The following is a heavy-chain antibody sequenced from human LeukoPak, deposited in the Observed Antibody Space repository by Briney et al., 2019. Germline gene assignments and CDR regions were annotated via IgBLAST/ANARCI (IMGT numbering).Heavy chain of an antibody. V-gene: IGHV3-33*01. Sequence: GGSLRLSCAASGFTFSSYGMHWVRQAPGKGLEWVAVIWYDGSNKYYADSVKGRFTISRDNSKNTLYLQMNSLRAEDTAVYYCASPYSGSYSTDYWGQGTLVTVSS. CDR3: ASPYSGSYSTDY. D-gene: IGHD1-26*01. CDR1: GFTFSSYG. CDR2: IWYDGSNK. J-gene: IGHJ4*02.